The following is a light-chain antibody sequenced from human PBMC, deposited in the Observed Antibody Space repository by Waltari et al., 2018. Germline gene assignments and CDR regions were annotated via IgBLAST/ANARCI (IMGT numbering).Light chain of an antibody. V-gene: IGKV1-39*01. J-gene: IGKJ1*01. CDR1: QSISSY. CDR2: AAS. Sequence: DIQMTQSPSSLSASVGDRVTITCRASQSISSYLNWYQQKPGKAPKLLIYAASSLQSGVPSRFSGSGSGTDFTLTISSLQPEDFAVYYCHQYGSSPQTFGQGTKVEVK. CDR3: HQYGSSPQT.